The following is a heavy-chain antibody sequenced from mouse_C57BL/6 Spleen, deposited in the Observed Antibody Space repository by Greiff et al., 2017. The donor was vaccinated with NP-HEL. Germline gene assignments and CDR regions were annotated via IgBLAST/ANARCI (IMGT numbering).Heavy chain of an antibody. J-gene: IGHJ4*01. Sequence: VQRVESGPGLVQPSQSLSITCTVSGFSLTSYGVHWVRQSPGKGLEWLGVIWSGGSTDYNAAFISRLSISKDNSKIQVFFKMNSLQADDTAIYYCASHTTAGAMDYWGQGTSVTVSS. D-gene: IGHD1-1*01. V-gene: IGHV2-2*01. CDR1: GFSLTSYG. CDR2: IWSGGST. CDR3: ASHTTAGAMDY.